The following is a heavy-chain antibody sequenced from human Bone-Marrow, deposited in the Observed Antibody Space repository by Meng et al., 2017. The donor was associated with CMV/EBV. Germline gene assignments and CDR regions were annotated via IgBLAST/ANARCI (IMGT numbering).Heavy chain of an antibody. V-gene: IGHV2-5*01. CDR1: GFSLSTSGVG. D-gene: IGHD2-2*01. Sequence: SGPTLVKPTQTLTLTCTFSGFSLSTSGVGVGWIRQPPGKALEWLALIYWNDDKRYSPSLKSRLTITKDTSKNQVVLTMTNMDPVDTATYYCAYRLPGSISRNWFDPWGQGTLVTVSS. CDR3: AYRLPGSISRNWFDP. J-gene: IGHJ5*02. CDR2: IYWNDDK.